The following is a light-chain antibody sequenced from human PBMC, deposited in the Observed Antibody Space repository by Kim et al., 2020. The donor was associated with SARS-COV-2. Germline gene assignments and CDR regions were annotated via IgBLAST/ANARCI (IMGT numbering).Light chain of an antibody. V-gene: IGKV3-20*01. CDR2: DAH. CDR1: QIVRSSY. Sequence: TPRDRAPLSCRASQIVRSSYSARYKHKTGQAPRLLIYDAHRRATGIPERCRGSGSGRDFTLTIRRLEPEDFAVYYCQNYHTSPATFGRGTKLEI. CDR3: QNYHTSPAT. J-gene: IGKJ2*01.